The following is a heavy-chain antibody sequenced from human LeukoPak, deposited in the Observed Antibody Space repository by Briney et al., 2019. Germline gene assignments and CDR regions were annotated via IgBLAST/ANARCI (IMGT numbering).Heavy chain of an antibody. Sequence: GESLKISCKGSGYSFTSYWIGWVRQMPGKGLEWMGIIYPGDSDTRYSPSFQGQVTISADKSISTAYLQWRSMKASDTAMYYCARIYDSSGYYYYYYYYMDVWGKGTTVTVSS. D-gene: IGHD3-22*01. J-gene: IGHJ6*03. V-gene: IGHV5-51*01. CDR2: IYPGDSDT. CDR1: GYSFTSYW. CDR3: ARIYDSSGYYYYYYYYMDV.